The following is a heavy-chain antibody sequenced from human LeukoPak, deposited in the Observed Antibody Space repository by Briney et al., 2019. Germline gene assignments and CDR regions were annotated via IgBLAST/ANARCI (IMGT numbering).Heavy chain of an antibody. CDR1: GFTFDDYA. CDR3: AKDSSSWEVTSDFQH. J-gene: IGHJ1*01. Sequence: GGSLRLSCAASGFTFDDYAMHWVRQAPGKGLEWVSGISWNSGSIGYADSVKGRFTISRDNAKNSLYLQTNSLRAEDTALYYCAKDSSSWEVTSDFQHWGQGTLVTVSS. D-gene: IGHD6-13*01. V-gene: IGHV3-9*01. CDR2: ISWNSGSI.